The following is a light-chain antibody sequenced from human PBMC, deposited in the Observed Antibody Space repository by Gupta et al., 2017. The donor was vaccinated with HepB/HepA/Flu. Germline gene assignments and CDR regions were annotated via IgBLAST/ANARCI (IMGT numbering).Light chain of an antibody. CDR1: QSVLYSSNNKNY. Sequence: DIVMTQSPDSLAVSLGERATINCKSSQSVLYSSNNKNYLAWYQQKPGQPPKLLIYWASTRESGVPDRFSGSGSGTDFTLTISSLHTEDVAVYYCQQDDSTPQTFGQGTRLEIK. V-gene: IGKV4-1*01. CDR2: WAS. CDR3: QQDDSTPQT. J-gene: IGKJ5*01.